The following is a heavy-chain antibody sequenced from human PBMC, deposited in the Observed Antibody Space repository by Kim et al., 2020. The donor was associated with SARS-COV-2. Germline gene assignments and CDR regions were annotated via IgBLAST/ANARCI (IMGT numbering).Heavy chain of an antibody. CDR2: IYYRGDT. CDR3: ARRGYHTAYSYFDY. CDR1: GGSISSSGDF. V-gene: IGHV4-39*02. J-gene: IGHJ4*01. Sequence: SETLSLTCTVSGGSISSSGDFWDWVRQPPGKGLEWIGSIYYRGDTYYNPSLKSRVTLTVDTSKNHFSLRLSSVTAADTALYFCARRGYHTAYSYFDYWG. D-gene: IGHD2-15*01.